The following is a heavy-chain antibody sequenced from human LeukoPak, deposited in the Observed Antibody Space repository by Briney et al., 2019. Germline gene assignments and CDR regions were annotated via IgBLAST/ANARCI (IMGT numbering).Heavy chain of an antibody. J-gene: IGHJ4*02. CDR3: AGPLPGYSYGTPFDY. Sequence: SVKLSCKASGRTFSSYAISWVRQAPGQGLEWMGGIIPLFGTANYAQKLQDSHTITADIPTHTAHRDLSRLSCEDSPVYYCAGPLPGYSYGTPFDYWGQGTLVTVSS. CDR2: IIPLFGTA. CDR1: GRTFSSYA. D-gene: IGHD5-18*01. V-gene: IGHV1-69*06.